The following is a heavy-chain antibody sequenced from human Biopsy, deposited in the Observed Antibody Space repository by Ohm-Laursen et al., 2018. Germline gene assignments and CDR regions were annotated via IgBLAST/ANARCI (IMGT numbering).Heavy chain of an antibody. Sequence: SLRLSCAAPRFTFSRYWMNWVRQAPGKGLEWVANINQDGREKYYVDSVKGRFTISRDNAENSLYLEMNSLRTEDTAVYYCARGGEGSGSFVKPPKTWFDPWGQGTLVTVSS. CDR3: ARGGEGSGSFVKPPKTWFDP. CDR1: RFTFSRYW. D-gene: IGHD3-10*01. V-gene: IGHV3-7*01. J-gene: IGHJ5*02. CDR2: INQDGREK.